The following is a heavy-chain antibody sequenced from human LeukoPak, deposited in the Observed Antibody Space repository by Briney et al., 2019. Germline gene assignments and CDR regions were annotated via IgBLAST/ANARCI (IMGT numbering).Heavy chain of an antibody. Sequence: SETLSLTCAVSGGSISSYYWSWIRQPPGKGLEWIGYIYYSGSTNYNPSLKSRVTISVDTSKNQFSLKLSSVTAADTAVYYCARGGTVRNGMDVWGQGTTVTVSS. J-gene: IGHJ6*02. CDR1: GGSISSYY. D-gene: IGHD1-26*01. CDR2: IYYSGST. CDR3: ARGGTVRNGMDV. V-gene: IGHV4-59*01.